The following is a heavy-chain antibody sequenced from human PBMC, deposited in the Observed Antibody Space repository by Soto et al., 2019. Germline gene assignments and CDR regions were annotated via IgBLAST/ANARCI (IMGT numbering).Heavy chain of an antibody. CDR3: ARAGASGLVRAQRPHFDY. Sequence: QVQLVESGGGVVQPGRSLRLSCAASGFTFSSYAMHWVRQAPGKGLEWVAVISYDGSNKYYADSVKGRFTISRDNSKNTLYLQMNSLRAEDTAVYYCARAGASGLVRAQRPHFDYWGQGTLVTVSS. V-gene: IGHV3-30-3*01. D-gene: IGHD6-25*01. CDR2: ISYDGSNK. J-gene: IGHJ4*02. CDR1: GFTFSSYA.